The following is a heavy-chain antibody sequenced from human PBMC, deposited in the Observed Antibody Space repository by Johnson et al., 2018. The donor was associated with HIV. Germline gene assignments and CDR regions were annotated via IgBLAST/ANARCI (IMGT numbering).Heavy chain of an antibody. D-gene: IGHD3-3*01. V-gene: IGHV3-23*01. CDR2: ISGSGDST. Sequence: EVQLLESGGGVVQPGRSLRLSCAASGFTFDDYTMHWVRQAPGKGLEWVSGISGSGDSTYYADSVKGRFIISRDNSKNTLFVQMNSLRAEDTAVYYCAKDFFNTGGYYYGDGFDMWGHGTTVIVSS. J-gene: IGHJ3*02. CDR3: AKDFFNTGGYYYGDGFDM. CDR1: GFTFDDYT.